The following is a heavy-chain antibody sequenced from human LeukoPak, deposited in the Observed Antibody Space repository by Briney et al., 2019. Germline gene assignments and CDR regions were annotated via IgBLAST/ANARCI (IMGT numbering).Heavy chain of an antibody. V-gene: IGHV3-30*02. Sequence: GGSLRLSCAASGFTFSNYGMHWVRQAPGKGLEWVAFILYDGSNKYYADSLQGRFTISRDNSMNTLYLQMSSLRAEDTAIYYCAKVLALYGDYDYWGQGTLVTVSS. J-gene: IGHJ4*02. D-gene: IGHD4-17*01. CDR3: AKVLALYGDYDY. CDR1: GFTFSNYG. CDR2: ILYDGSNK.